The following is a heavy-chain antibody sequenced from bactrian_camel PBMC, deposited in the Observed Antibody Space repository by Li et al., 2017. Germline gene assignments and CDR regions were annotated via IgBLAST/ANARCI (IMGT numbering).Heavy chain of an antibody. D-gene: IGHD5*01. CDR3: VTVGLAHPLIDY. Sequence: VQLVESGGGLVQPGKSLRLSCSVSGFTFRSYAMSWVRQAPGKGLEWVTTIESDGDSTYYTDSVKGRFTISRDNAKNTLYLQMNSLQPEDTALYYCVTVGLAHPLIDYWGQGTQVTVS. CDR1: GFTFRSYA. J-gene: IGHJ4*01. CDR2: IESDGDST. V-gene: IGHV3S40*01.